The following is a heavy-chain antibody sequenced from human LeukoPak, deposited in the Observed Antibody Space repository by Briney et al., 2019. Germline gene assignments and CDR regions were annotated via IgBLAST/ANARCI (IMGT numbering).Heavy chain of an antibody. V-gene: IGHV3-74*01. D-gene: IGHD6-19*01. J-gene: IGHJ4*02. CDR1: GFTFSKYW. CDR3: ATKQWLAPPPDS. Sequence: GGSLRLSCAASGFTFSKYWMLWVRQAPGKGLESVTRINTDGTVTTYADSVKGRFTVSRDNAENTMFLQMNSVRDEDTAVYYCATKQWLAPPPDSWGQGTPVTVSS. CDR2: INTDGTVT.